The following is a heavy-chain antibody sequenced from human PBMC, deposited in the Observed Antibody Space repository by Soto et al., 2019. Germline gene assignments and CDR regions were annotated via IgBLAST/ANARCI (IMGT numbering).Heavy chain of an antibody. J-gene: IGHJ5*02. Sequence: SETLSLTCTVSGGSITSSSYYWGWIRQPPRKGMEWIGSIYYSGSTYYNPSLKSRVTISVDTPKTQFSLKLSSVTAADTAVYYCATQEVGGSYVYTFDPWGQGTLVTVSS. CDR3: ATQEVGGSYVYTFDP. CDR1: GGSITSSSYY. D-gene: IGHD1-26*01. V-gene: IGHV4-39*01. CDR2: IYYSGST.